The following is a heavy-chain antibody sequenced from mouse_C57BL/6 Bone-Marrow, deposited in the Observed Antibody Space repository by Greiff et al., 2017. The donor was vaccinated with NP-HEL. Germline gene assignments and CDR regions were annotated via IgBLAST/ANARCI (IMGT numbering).Heavy chain of an antibody. CDR3: ARSRQIRNCFDY. CDR1: GYTFTDSY. D-gene: IGHD3-2*02. Sequence: QVQLQQSGPELVKPGASVKISCKASGYTFTDSYINWVKQRPGQGLEWIGWIYPGSGNTKYNEKFKGKATLTADKSSSTAYMQLSSLTYEDSAGEYCARSRQIRNCFDYWGKGTTLTVSS. V-gene: IGHV1-84*01. CDR2: IYPGSGNT. J-gene: IGHJ2*01.